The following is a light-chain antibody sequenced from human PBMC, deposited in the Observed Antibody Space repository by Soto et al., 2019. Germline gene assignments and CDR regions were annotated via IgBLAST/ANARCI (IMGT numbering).Light chain of an antibody. V-gene: IGKV3-20*01. CDR2: GAS. Sequence: IVWTQSPATLSLSPWDSATFSCRASQSVSSTYLAWYQQKPGQAPRLLIYGASSRATGIPDRFSGSGSGTDFTLTISRLAPEDFAVYYCQHYGSPWTFGQGTKVDIK. CDR1: QSVSSTY. CDR3: QHYGSPWT. J-gene: IGKJ1*01.